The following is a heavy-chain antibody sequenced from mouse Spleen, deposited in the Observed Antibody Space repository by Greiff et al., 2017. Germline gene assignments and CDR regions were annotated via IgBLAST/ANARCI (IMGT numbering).Heavy chain of an antibody. J-gene: IGHJ1*01. V-gene: IGHV2-6-5*01. CDR2: ICGGGST. D-gene: IGHD2-2*01. Sequence: VQRVESGPGLVAPSQSLSITCTASGFSLTDYGVSWIRQPPGKGLEWLGVICGGGSTYYNSALKSRLSISKDNAKSQVFLKMNRLQTEETAMYYCAKRGYDVGDYWYFDVWGAGTTVTVSS. CDR1: GFSLTDYG. CDR3: AKRGYDVGDYWYFDV.